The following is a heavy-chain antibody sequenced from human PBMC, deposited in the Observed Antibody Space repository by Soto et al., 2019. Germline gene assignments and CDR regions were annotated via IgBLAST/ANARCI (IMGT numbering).Heavy chain of an antibody. CDR2: MNPNSGNT. V-gene: IGHV1-8*01. CDR3: ARGQWGYCSSTSCYREGGMDV. J-gene: IGHJ6*02. CDR1: GYTFTSYD. D-gene: IGHD2-2*01. Sequence: QVQLVQSGAEVKKPGASVKVSCKASGYTFTSYDINWVRQATGQGLEWMGWMNPNSGNTGYAQKFQGRGTMTRNTSIRRAYLELSSLRSEDTAVYYCARGQWGYCSSTSCYREGGMDVWGQGTTVTVSS.